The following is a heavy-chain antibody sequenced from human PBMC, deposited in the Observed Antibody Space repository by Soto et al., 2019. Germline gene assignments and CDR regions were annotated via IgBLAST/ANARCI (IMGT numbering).Heavy chain of an antibody. CDR3: ARMASFGSLNWFDP. Sequence: GASVKVSCTASGYTFTNSDVTWVRQATGQGLEWMGWMNPGSGDTGYAQKFQGRVTMTRDISIATAYMELSSLRSEDTAIYYCARMASFGSLNWFDPWGQGTLVTVSS. CDR2: MNPGSGDT. CDR1: GYTFTNSD. J-gene: IGHJ5*01. D-gene: IGHD5-18*01. V-gene: IGHV1-8*01.